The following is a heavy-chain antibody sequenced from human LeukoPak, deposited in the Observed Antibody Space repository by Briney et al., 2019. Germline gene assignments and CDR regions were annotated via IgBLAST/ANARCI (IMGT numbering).Heavy chain of an antibody. V-gene: IGHV4-4*07. CDR3: ARGGYSTGPLDY. Sequence: SETLSLTCTVSGGSISNYYWSWIRQPAGKGLEWIGRMFTTGSTNYNPSLKSRVTLSVDTSKNQFSLKLSSVTAADTAVYYCARGGYSTGPLDYWGQGTLVTVSS. CDR1: GGSISNYY. CDR2: MFTTGST. D-gene: IGHD6-25*01. J-gene: IGHJ4*02.